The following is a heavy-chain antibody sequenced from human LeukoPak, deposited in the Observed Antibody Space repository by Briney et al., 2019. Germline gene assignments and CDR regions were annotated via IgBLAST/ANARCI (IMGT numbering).Heavy chain of an antibody. V-gene: IGHV2-5*02. CDR2: IYWDDDK. Sequence: SGPTLVKPTPTLTLTCTFSGFSLSTSGVGVGWFRQPPGKALEWLGNIYWDDDKRYSPSLKSRLTITKDTSKNHVVLTMTNMHPVDTATYYCTHDTIVVVPAYENYFDFWGQGTLVTVSS. D-gene: IGHD2-2*01. J-gene: IGHJ4*02. CDR3: THDTIVVVPAYENYFDF. CDR1: GFSLSTSGVG.